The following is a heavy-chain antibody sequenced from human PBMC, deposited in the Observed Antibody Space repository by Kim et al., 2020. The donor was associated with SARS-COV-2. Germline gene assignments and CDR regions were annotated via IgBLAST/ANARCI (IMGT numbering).Heavy chain of an antibody. V-gene: IGHV1-18*01. J-gene: IGHJ6*02. Sequence: NEQQKLQGRDTMTTDTSTSTAYMELRSLRSDDTAVYYCARGGDYYYGMDVWGQGTTVTVSS. CDR3: ARGGDYYYGMDV.